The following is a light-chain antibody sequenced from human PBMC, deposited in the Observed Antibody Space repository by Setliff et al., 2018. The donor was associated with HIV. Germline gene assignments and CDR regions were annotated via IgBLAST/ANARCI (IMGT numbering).Light chain of an antibody. J-gene: IGLJ2*01. Sequence: QSVLTQPPSASGSPGHSVTISCTGNISDVGTYNYVSWYQQHPGKAPKLMTYEVSKRPSGVPDRFSGSKSGNTASLAVSGLQPEDEADYYCSSYTGSTVIFGGGTKVTVL. CDR2: EVS. CDR3: SSYTGSTVI. CDR1: ISDVGTYNY. V-gene: IGLV2-8*01.